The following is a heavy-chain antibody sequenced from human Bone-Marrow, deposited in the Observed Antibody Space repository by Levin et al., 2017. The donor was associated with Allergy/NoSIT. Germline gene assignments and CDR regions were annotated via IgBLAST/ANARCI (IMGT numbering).Heavy chain of an antibody. D-gene: IGHD3-10*01. CDR2: ISFDGSVS. CDR3: ARGLRGSNSGMDI. Sequence: GGSLRLSCAASGFPFSTYAMHWVRQAPGRGLSWVAVISFDGSVSYYTDSVKDRFIVSRVNSKNTLFLQLNSLKIEDTSVYYCARGLRGSNSGMDIWGQGTSVTVSS. CDR1: GFPFSTYA. J-gene: IGHJ6*01. V-gene: IGHV3-30-3*01.